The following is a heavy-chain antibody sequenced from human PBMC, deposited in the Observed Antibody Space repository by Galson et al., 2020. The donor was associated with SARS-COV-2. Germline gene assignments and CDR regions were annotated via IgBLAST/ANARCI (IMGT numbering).Heavy chain of an antibody. Sequence: GGSLRLSCAASGFTFSDYYMTWISQAPGKGLEWISYISKTSTTIYYADSVRGRFTISRDNAKNSLYLQMNSLRADDTAFYFCARGWLELNYWGQGALVTVTS. J-gene: IGHJ4*02. D-gene: IGHD5-12*01. CDR1: GFTFSDYY. CDR3: ARGWLELNY. CDR2: ISKTSTTI. V-gene: IGHV3-11*01.